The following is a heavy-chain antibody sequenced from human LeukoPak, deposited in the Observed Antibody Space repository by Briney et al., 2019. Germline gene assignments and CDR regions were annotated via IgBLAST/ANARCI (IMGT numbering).Heavy chain of an antibody. D-gene: IGHD7-27*01. CDR1: GGSISSSNW. V-gene: IGHV4-4*02. CDR2: IYHSGST. CDR3: ARSEQTGDWDYYYYMDV. J-gene: IGHJ6*03. Sequence: SETLSLTCAVSGGSISSSNWWSWVRQPPGKGLEWIGEIYHSGSTNYIPSLKSRVTISVDTSKNQFSLKLSSVTAADTAVYYCARSEQTGDWDYYYYMDVWGKGTTVTVSS.